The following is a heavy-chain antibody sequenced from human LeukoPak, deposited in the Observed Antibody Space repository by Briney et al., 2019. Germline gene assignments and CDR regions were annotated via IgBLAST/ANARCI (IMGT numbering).Heavy chain of an antibody. CDR3: ARVDPDDSSSHRFDY. D-gene: IGHD6-13*01. V-gene: IGHV4-39*07. CDR2: IFYSGST. J-gene: IGHJ4*02. CDR1: SGSISTSNYY. Sequence: SSETLSLTCTVSSGSISTSNYYWGWVRQPPGKALEWIGNIFYSGSTYYSPSRKSRVTISLDTSRNQFSLKLSSVTAADTAVYYCARVDPDDSSSHRFDYWGQGTLVTVSS.